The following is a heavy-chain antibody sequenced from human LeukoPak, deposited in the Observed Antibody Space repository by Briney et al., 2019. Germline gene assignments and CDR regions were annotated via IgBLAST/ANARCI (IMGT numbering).Heavy chain of an antibody. CDR1: GFTVSDNY. J-gene: IGHJ4*02. CDR3: ARAQEGKIQLWDYYFDY. V-gene: IGHV3-66*01. CDR2: IYSAGTT. Sequence: GGSLRLSCAASGFTVSDNYISWVRQAPGKGLEWGALIYSAGTTHADSVRGRFTISRDKSKNMLYLQMNSLRAEDTAVYFCARAQEGKIQLWDYYFDYWGQGTLVTVSS. D-gene: IGHD5-18*01.